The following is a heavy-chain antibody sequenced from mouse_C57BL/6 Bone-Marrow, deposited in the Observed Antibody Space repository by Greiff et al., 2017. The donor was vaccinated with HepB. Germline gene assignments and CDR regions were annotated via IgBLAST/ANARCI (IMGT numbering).Heavy chain of an antibody. J-gene: IGHJ2*01. V-gene: IGHV1-80*01. CDR3: AREGGPTGYFDY. CDR1: GYAFSSYW. CDR2: IYPGDGDT. Sequence: VQLQQSGAELVKPGASVKISCKASGYAFSSYWMNWVKQRPGKGLEWIGQIYPGDGDTNYNGKFKGKATLTADKSSSTAYMQLSSLTSEDSAVYFCAREGGPTGYFDYWGQGTTLTVSS.